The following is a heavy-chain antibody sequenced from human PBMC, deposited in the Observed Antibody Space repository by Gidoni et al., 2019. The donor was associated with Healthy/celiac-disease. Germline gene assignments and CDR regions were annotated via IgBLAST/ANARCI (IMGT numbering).Heavy chain of an antibody. D-gene: IGHD3-3*01. Sequence: QVQLVQSGAEVKKPGSPVKVSCKAFGGTFSSYAISWVRQAPGQGLAWMGGIIPIFGTANYAQKFQGRVTITADESTSTAYMELSSLRSEDTAVYYCARDTEPYYDFWSGYTGLRYWGQGTLVTVSS. CDR3: ARDTEPYYDFWSGYTGLRY. CDR2: IIPIFGTA. J-gene: IGHJ4*02. V-gene: IGHV1-69*01. CDR1: GGTFSSYA.